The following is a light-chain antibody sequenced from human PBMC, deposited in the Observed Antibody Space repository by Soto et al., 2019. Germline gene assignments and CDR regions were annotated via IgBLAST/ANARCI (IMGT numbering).Light chain of an antibody. CDR1: CSDVGGYNY. V-gene: IGLV2-14*01. CDR2: DVS. J-gene: IGLJ1*01. Sequence: QSVLTQPASVSGSPGQSITISCTGTCSDVGGYNYVSWYQQHPGKAPKFMIYDVSNRPSGVSNRFSGSKSGNTASLTISWLQAEDEADYYCCSYTTSNTRQIVFGTGTKVTVL. CDR3: CSYTTSNTRQIV.